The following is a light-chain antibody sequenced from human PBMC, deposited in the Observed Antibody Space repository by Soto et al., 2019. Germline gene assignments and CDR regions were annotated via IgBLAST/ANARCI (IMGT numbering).Light chain of an antibody. CDR2: EAS. J-gene: IGKJ1*01. V-gene: IGKV1-5*03. CDR1: QSGNIW. Sequence: DIQMTQFPSDLSASVGDRVTITCRASQSGNIWLAWYQQKPGKAPKLLISEASTVETGVPARFSGSGSGTQFTLTISSLQPDDLATYYCQQYNNVWTFGQGTKVQIK. CDR3: QQYNNVWT.